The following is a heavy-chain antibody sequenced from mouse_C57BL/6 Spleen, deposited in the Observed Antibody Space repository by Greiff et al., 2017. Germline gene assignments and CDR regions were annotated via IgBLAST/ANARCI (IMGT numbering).Heavy chain of an antibody. V-gene: IGHV1-82*01. CDR1: GYAFSSSW. CDR2: IYPGDGDT. Sequence: QVQLKESGPELVKPGASVKISCKASGYAFSSSWMNWVKQRPGKGLEWIGRIYPGDGDTNYNGKFKGKATLTADKSSRTAYIQLSRLTSDDSAVYICARDYYGPGLLNWGQGTTLTVSS. J-gene: IGHJ2*01. D-gene: IGHD1-2*01. CDR3: ARDYYGPGLLN.